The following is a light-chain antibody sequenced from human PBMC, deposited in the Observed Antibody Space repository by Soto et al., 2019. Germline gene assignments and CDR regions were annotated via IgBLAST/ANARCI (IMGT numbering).Light chain of an antibody. CDR1: QTVSNNY. CDR2: GAS. V-gene: IGKV3-20*01. J-gene: IGKJ1*01. CDR3: QQYTNWPRT. Sequence: DIVLTQSPGTLSLSPGERATLSCRASQTVSNNYLAWYQQKPGQAPRLVIYGASNRATGIPDRFSASGSGTDFTLTISRLEPDDSAVYYCQQYTNWPRTFGQGTKVDIK.